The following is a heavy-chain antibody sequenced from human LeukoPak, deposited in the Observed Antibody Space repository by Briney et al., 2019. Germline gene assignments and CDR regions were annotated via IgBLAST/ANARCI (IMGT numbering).Heavy chain of an antibody. V-gene: IGHV3-21*01. CDR2: ITSSSNYI. J-gene: IGHJ5*02. Sequence: GGSLRLSCAASGFTFSRYNMDWVRQAPGKGLEWVSSITSSSNYIYCADSVKGRFTISRDNSKNTLYLQMNSLRAEDTAVYYCAKDLYSYDGSAYYFPSLGQGTLVTVSS. CDR3: AKDLYSYDGSAYYFPS. D-gene: IGHD3-22*01. CDR1: GFTFSRYN.